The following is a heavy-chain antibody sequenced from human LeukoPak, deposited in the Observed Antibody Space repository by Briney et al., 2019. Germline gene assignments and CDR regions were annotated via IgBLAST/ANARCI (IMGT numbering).Heavy chain of an antibody. D-gene: IGHD3-10*01. CDR1: GFTFSSYG. J-gene: IGHJ4*02. V-gene: IGHV3-33*06. CDR3: AKDSKESGFDY. Sequence: PGRSLRLSXAASGFTFSSYGMHWVRQAPGKGLEWVAVIWYDGSNKYYADSVKGRFTISRDNSKNTLYLQMNSLRAEGTAVYYCAKDSKESGFDYWGQGTLVTVSS. CDR2: IWYDGSNK.